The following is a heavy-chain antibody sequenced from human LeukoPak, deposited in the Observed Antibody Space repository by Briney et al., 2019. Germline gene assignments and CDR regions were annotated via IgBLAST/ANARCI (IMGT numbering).Heavy chain of an antibody. CDR2: IYTSGST. Sequence: SETLSLTCTVSGGSISSYYWSWIRQPAGKGLEWIGRIYTSGSTNYNPSLKSRVTMSVDTSKNQFSLKLSSVTAADTAVYYCARRLGYCSSTSCSPPGFDYWGQGTLVTVSS. J-gene: IGHJ4*02. D-gene: IGHD2-2*01. V-gene: IGHV4-4*07. CDR1: GGSISSYY. CDR3: ARRLGYCSSTSCSPPGFDY.